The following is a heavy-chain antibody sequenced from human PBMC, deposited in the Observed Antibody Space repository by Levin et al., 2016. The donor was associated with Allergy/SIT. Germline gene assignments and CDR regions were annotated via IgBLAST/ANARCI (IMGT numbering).Heavy chain of an antibody. D-gene: IGHD1-14*01. Sequence: GGSLRLSCAASGFTFSSYAMSWVRQAPGKGLEWVSSISGSGGTTYYADSVKGRFTISRDNSKNTLYLQMNSLRAEDTAVYYCAKSESSHESKPDSWGQGTLVTVSS. J-gene: IGHJ4*02. CDR2: ISGSGGTT. CDR1: GFTFSSYA. CDR3: AKSESSHESKPDS. V-gene: IGHV3-23*01.